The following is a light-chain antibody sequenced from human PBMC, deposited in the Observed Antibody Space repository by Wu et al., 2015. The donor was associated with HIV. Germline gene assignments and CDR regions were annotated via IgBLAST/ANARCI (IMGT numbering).Light chain of an antibody. CDR3: QQYDTFPLN. Sequence: AIQLAQSPSSLSASTGDTVTITCRASQDIGTYLSWYQQRPGRPPKLLVSAASTLETGVPSRFSGSGSGTQFSLTISCLQSTDFATYFCQQYDTFPLNFGGGTTVDVK. CDR1: QDIGTY. V-gene: IGKV1-8*01. CDR2: AAS. J-gene: IGKJ4*01.